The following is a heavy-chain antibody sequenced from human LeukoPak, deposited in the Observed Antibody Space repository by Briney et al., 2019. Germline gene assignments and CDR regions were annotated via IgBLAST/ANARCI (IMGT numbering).Heavy chain of an antibody. CDR2: IYYSGST. Sequence: SETLSLTCTVSGGSTSSYYWSWIRQPPGKGLEWIGYIYYSGSTNYNPSLKSRVTISVDTSKNQFSLKLSSVTAADTAVYYCARVGNDFWSGYGYYYYYMDVWGKGTTVTVSS. CDR1: GGSTSSYY. J-gene: IGHJ6*03. D-gene: IGHD3-3*01. CDR3: ARVGNDFWSGYGYYYYYMDV. V-gene: IGHV4-59*01.